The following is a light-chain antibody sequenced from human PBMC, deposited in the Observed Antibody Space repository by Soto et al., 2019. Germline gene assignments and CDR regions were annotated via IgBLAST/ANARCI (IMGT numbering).Light chain of an antibody. CDR3: QQRPSLVPLT. CDR1: QSVGTY. CDR2: DAS. V-gene: IGKV3-11*01. Sequence: EIVLTQSPATLSLSPGERATLSCRASQSVGTYLAWYQQKPGQAPRLLIYDASNRATGIPARFSGSGSGTDFTLTISSLEPEDFAVYYCQQRPSLVPLTFGGGTKVEIK. J-gene: IGKJ4*01.